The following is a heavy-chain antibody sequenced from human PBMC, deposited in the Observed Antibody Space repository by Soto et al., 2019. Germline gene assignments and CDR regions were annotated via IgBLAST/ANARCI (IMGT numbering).Heavy chain of an antibody. CDR3: ARGKQDYDFWSGYYLDYFDY. Sequence: TSETLSLTCTVSGGSISSGDYYWSWIRQPPGKGLEWIGYIYYSGSTYYNPSLKSRVTISVDTSKNQFSLKLSSVTAADTAVYYCARGKQDYDFWSGYYLDYFDYWGQGTLVTVSS. CDR1: GGSISSGDYY. D-gene: IGHD3-3*01. V-gene: IGHV4-30-4*01. J-gene: IGHJ4*02. CDR2: IYYSGST.